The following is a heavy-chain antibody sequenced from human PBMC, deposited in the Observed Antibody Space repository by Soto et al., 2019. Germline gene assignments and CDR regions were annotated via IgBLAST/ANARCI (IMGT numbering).Heavy chain of an antibody. CDR1: GYTFTSHD. CDR2: MNPNSGNT. Sequence: ASVKVSCKASGYTFTSHDINRMRQATGQGLEWMGWMNPNSGNTGYAQKFQGRVTMTRNTSISTAYMELSSLRSEDTAVYYCARGHSTSWDVYYYYTDVWGKGTTVTVSS. CDR3: ARGHSTSWDVYYYYTDV. J-gene: IGHJ6*03. D-gene: IGHD2-2*01. V-gene: IGHV1-8*01.